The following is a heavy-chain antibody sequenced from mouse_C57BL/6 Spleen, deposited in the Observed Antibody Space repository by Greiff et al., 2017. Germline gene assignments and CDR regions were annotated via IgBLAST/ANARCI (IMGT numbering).Heavy chain of an antibody. CDR2: ISSGSSTI. D-gene: IGHD3-2*02. Sequence: EVQRVEPGGGLVKPGGSQKLSCAASGSTFSDYGMHWVRQAPEKGVEWVAYISSGSSTIYYADTVKGRFTISRDNAKNTLFLQMTRLRSEDTAMYYCASNSEAWFAYWGQGTLVTVSA. CDR3: ASNSEAWFAY. V-gene: IGHV5-17*01. CDR1: GSTFSDYG. J-gene: IGHJ3*01.